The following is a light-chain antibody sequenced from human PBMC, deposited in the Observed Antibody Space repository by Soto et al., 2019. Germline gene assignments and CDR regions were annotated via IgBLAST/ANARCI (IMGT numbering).Light chain of an antibody. CDR2: EDN. J-gene: IGLJ2*01. Sequence: NFMLTQPHSVSESPGKTVTISCTRSSGSIASNYVQWYQQRPGSAPTTVIYEDNQRPSGVPDRFSGSIDSSSNSASLTISGLKTEDEADYYCQSYDSSPPVFGGGTKVTVL. V-gene: IGLV6-57*04. CDR1: SGSIASNY. CDR3: QSYDSSPPV.